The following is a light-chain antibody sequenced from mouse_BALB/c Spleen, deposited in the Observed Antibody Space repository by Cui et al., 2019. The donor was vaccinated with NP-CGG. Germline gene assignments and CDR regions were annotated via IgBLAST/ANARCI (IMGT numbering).Light chain of an antibody. CDR1: TGAVTTSNY. CDR2: GTN. J-gene: IGLJ1*01. Sequence: QAVLTQESALTTSPGEPVTLTCRSSTGAVTTSNYANWVQEKPDHLFTGLIGGTNNRAPGVPARFPGSRIGDKAALTITGAQTEDEAIYFCALWYSNHWVFGGGTKLTVL. V-gene: IGLV1*01. CDR3: ALWYSNHWV.